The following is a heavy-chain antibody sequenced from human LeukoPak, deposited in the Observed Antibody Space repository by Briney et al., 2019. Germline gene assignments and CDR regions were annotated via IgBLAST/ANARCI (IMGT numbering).Heavy chain of an antibody. CDR1: GFSFSSYG. V-gene: IGHV3-23*01. CDR2: ISGSGGST. D-gene: IGHD3-22*01. Sequence: PGGSLRLSCATSGFSFSSYGMNWVRQAPGKGLEWVSAISGSGGSTYYADSVKGRFTISRDNSKNTLYLQMNSLRAEDTAVYYCAKEWSDSSGYYPHPLYYTDYWGQGTLVTVSS. CDR3: AKEWSDSSGYYPHPLYYTDY. J-gene: IGHJ4*02.